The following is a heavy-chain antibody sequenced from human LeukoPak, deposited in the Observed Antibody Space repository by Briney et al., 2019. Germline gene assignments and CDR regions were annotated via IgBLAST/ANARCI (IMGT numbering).Heavy chain of an antibody. V-gene: IGHV4-59*01. CDR2: IYYSGST. CDR3: ARETYYYDSSGYVDWFDP. Sequence: SETLSLTCTVSGGSISSYYWSWIRQPPGKGLEWIGYIYYSGSTNYNPSLKSRATISVDTSKNQFSLKLSSVTAADTAVYYCARETYYYDSSGYVDWFDPWGQGTLVTVSS. D-gene: IGHD3-22*01. J-gene: IGHJ5*02. CDR1: GGSISSYY.